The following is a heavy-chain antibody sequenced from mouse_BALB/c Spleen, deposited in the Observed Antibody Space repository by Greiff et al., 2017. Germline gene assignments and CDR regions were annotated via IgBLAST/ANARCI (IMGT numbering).Heavy chain of an antibody. CDR2: IYPGDGDT. D-gene: IGHD2-1*01. J-gene: IGHJ1*01. V-gene: IGHV1-80*01. CDR1: GYAFSSYW. Sequence: QVQLQQSGAELVRPGSSVKISCKASGYAFSSYWMNWVKQRPGQGLEWIGQIYPGDGDTNYNGKFKGKATLTADKSSSTAYMQLSSLTSEDSAVYFCARPGGNYDWYFDVWGAGTTVTVSS. CDR3: ARPGGNYDWYFDV.